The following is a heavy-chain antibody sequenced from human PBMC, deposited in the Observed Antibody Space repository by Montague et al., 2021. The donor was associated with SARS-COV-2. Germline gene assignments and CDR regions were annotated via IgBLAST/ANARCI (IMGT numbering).Heavy chain of an antibody. CDR3: ARGLIRGVTTAFDY. CDR2: IYYSGST. Sequence: SETLSLTCTVSAGSIISSGYYWGWIRQPPGKELEWIGNIYYSGSTYYNPSLQSRGTISVDTSKNHLSLRLSSVTAADTAVYFCARGLIRGVTTAFDYWGQGTTVTVSS. V-gene: IGHV4-39*02. J-gene: IGHJ4*02. D-gene: IGHD3-10*01. CDR1: AGSIISSGYY.